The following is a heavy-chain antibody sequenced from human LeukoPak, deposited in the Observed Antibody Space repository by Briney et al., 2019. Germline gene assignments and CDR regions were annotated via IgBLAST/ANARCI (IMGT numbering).Heavy chain of an antibody. V-gene: IGHV4-4*07. CDR3: ARGGDYYYYYMDV. J-gene: IGHJ6*03. D-gene: IGHD3-10*01. Sequence: PSETLSLTCTVSGGSISSYYWSWLRQPAGKGLEWLGRIYTSGSTNYNPSLKSRVTMSVDTSKNQFSLKLSSVTAADTAVYYCARGGDYYYYYMDVWGKGTTVTVSS. CDR1: GGSISSYY. CDR2: IYTSGST.